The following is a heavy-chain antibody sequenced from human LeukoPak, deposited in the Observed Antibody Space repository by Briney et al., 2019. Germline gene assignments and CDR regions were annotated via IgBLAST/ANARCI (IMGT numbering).Heavy chain of an antibody. J-gene: IGHJ2*01. CDR2: IYYSGST. V-gene: IGHV4-59*01. CDR1: GGSISSYY. Sequence: SETLSLTCTVSGGSISSYYWSWIRQPPGKGLEWIGYIYYSGSTNYNPSLKSRVTISVDTSKNQFSLKLSSVTAADTAVYYCARDIDSSGYSYWYFDLWGRGTLVTVSS. D-gene: IGHD3-22*01. CDR3: ARDIDSSGYSYWYFDL.